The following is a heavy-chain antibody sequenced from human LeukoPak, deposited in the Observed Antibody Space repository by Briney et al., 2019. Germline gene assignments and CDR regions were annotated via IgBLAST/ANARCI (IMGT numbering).Heavy chain of an antibody. CDR1: VGTFSSYA. J-gene: IGHJ4*02. D-gene: IGHD1-26*01. CDR2: IIPIFGTA. CDR3: ARGATPPGEYYFDY. V-gene: IGHV1-69*05. Sequence: SVKVSCKASVGTFSSYAISWVRQAPGQGLEWRGRIIPIFGTANYAQKFQGRVTITTDESTSTAYMELSSLRSEDTAVYYCARGATPPGEYYFDYWGQGTLVTVSS.